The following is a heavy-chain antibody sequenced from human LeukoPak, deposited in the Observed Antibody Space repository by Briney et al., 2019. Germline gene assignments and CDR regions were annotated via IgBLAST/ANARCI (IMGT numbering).Heavy chain of an antibody. CDR3: AREVSCGGDCYSSGMDV. D-gene: IGHD2-21*02. J-gene: IGHJ6*02. Sequence: ASVKVSCKASGYTFTSYYMHWVRQAPGQGLEWMGIINPSGGSTSYEQKFQGRVTMTRDTSTSTVYMELSSLRSEDPAVYYGAREVSCGGDCYSSGMDVWGQGTTVTVSS. CDR2: INPSGGST. V-gene: IGHV1-46*01. CDR1: GYTFTSYY.